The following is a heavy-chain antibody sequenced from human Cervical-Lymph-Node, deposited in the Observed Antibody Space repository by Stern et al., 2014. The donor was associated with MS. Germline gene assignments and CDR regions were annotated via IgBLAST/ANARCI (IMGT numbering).Heavy chain of an antibody. V-gene: IGHV4-59*01. J-gene: IGHJ5*02. D-gene: IGHD5-12*01. Sequence: QLQLQESGPGLVKPSETLSLTCTVSGGSISSYYWSWIRQPPGKGLECIGYIYYSGSTNYNPSLKSRVTISVDTSKNQFSLKLSSVTAADTAVYYCARAGGYRWFDPWGQGTLVTVSS. CDR1: GGSISSYY. CDR3: ARAGGYRWFDP. CDR2: IYYSGST.